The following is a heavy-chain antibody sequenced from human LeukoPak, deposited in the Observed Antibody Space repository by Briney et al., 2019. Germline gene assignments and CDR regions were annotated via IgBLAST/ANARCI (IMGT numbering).Heavy chain of an antibody. CDR2: IYYIGST. CDR3: ARGTAPDTH. D-gene: IGHD6-13*01. J-gene: IGHJ4*02. V-gene: IGHV4-59*08. CDR1: GGSINNFF. Sequence: SETLSLTCTVSGGSINNFFWNWVRQPPGKGLEWIGYIYYIGSTNYNPSLKSRVTISVDTSKNQFSLKLRSVTAADTAVYYCARGTAPDTHWGQGALVTVSS.